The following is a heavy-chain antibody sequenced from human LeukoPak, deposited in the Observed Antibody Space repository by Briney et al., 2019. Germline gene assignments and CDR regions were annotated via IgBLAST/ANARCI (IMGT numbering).Heavy chain of an antibody. Sequence: GGSLRLSCAASGFTFSSYEMNWVRQAPGKGLEWVSYISSSGSTIYYADSVKGRFTISRDNSKNTLYLQMNSLRAEDTAVYYCASIGGGSYLYAFDIWGQGTMVTVSS. CDR2: ISSSGSTI. CDR3: ASIGGGSYLYAFDI. J-gene: IGHJ3*02. D-gene: IGHD1-26*01. V-gene: IGHV3-48*03. CDR1: GFTFSSYE.